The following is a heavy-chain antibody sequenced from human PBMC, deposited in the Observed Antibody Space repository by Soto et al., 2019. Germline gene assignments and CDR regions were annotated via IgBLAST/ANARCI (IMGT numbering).Heavy chain of an antibody. J-gene: IGHJ4*02. D-gene: IGHD4-17*01. CDR2: INPSGGST. Sequence: QVQLVQSGAEVKKPGASVKVSCKASGYTFSSYYIHWVRQAPGQGLEWMGIINPSGGSTSYAQNFQDRVTMTRDTSTSTVYTELSTLRSEDTAVYYCAIALDYGGNSVNYWGQGTLVTVSS. CDR3: AIALDYGGNSVNY. CDR1: GYTFSSYY. V-gene: IGHV1-46*03.